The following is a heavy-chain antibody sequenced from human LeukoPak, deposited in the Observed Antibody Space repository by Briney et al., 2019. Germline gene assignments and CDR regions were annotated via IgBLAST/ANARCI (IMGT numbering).Heavy chain of an antibody. V-gene: IGHV1-2*02. CDR3: ARDFRSYYYDNSGFSDAFDI. J-gene: IGHJ3*02. CDR1: GYTFSGHY. Sequence: ASVTVSCKASGYTFSGHYMHWVREAPGQGLEWMGWINPNTGGPKYAQKFQGRVTMTRDTSISTAYMELSRLSSDDTAMYYCARDFRSYYYDNSGFSDAFDIWAQGTKVTVSS. CDR2: INPNTGGP. D-gene: IGHD3-22*01.